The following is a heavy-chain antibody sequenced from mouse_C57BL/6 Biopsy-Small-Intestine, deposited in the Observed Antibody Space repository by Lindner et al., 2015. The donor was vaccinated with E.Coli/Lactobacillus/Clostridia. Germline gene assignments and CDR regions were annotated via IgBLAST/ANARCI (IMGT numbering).Heavy chain of an antibody. Sequence: VQLQESGPVLVAPSQSLSITCTVSGFSLTSYGVHWVRQPPGKGLEWLGVIWAGGSTNYNSALMSRLSISKDNSKSQVFLKMNSLQTDDTAMYYCAKHNYYDGSYERGLDAMDYWGQGTSVTVSS. D-gene: IGHD1-1*01. V-gene: IGHV2-9*01. CDR3: AKHNYYDGSYERGLDAMDY. CDR1: GFSLTSYG. CDR2: IWAGGST. J-gene: IGHJ4*01.